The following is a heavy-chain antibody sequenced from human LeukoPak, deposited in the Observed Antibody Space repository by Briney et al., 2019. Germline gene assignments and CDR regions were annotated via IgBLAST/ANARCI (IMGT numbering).Heavy chain of an antibody. V-gene: IGHV4-34*01. CDR2: INHSGAT. Sequence: PSETLSLTCAVYGGSFSGNNWNWIRQPPGKGLEWIGEINHSGATKYNPSLKSRLTISVDPSKNQFSLKLKSVTAADTAVYYCARGSPKHDSWGQGTLVTVSS. CDR1: GGSFSGNN. CDR3: ARGSPKHDS. J-gene: IGHJ5*01.